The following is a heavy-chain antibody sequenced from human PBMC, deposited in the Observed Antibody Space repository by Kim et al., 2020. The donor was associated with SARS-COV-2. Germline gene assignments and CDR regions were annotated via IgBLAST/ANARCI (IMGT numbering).Heavy chain of an antibody. CDR1: GGSISSGGYY. D-gene: IGHD4-17*01. Sequence: SETLSLTCPVSGGSISSGGYYWSWIRQHPGKGLEWIGYIYYSGSTYYNPSLKSRVTISVDTSKNQFSLKLSSVTAADTAVYYCARDPLSTVVTDYGMDVWGQGTTVTVSS. J-gene: IGHJ6*02. CDR2: IYYSGST. CDR3: ARDPLSTVVTDYGMDV. V-gene: IGHV4-31*03.